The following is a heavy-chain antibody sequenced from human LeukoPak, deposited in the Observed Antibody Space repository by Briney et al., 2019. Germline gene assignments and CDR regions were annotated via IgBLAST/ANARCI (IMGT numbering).Heavy chain of an antibody. V-gene: IGHV4-59*01. Sequence: SETLSLTCTVSGDSISSWYWSWIRQPPGKGLEWIGYIYYSGTTYYNPSLKSRVSISFDTSKNQFSLKLSSVTAADTAVYYCARLDVVVPAAGWIYYYMDVWGKGTTVTVSS. CDR1: GDSISSWY. J-gene: IGHJ6*03. D-gene: IGHD2-2*01. CDR2: IYYSGTT. CDR3: ARLDVVVPAAGWIYYYMDV.